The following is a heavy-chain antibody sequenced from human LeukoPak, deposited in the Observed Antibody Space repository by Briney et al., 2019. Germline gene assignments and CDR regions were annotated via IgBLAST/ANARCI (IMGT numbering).Heavy chain of an antibody. J-gene: IGHJ5*02. CDR1: GGSISSVSDVSISIYY. CDR2: IYYSGST. Sequence: SETLSLTCSVSGGSISSVSDVSISIYYWSWIRQHPVKGLEWIGYIYYSGSTYYNPSLKSRVTISVATSKNQFSLKLSSVTAADTAVYYCARAPQGEGFDPWGQGTLVTVSS. D-gene: IGHD3-16*01. CDR3: ARAPQGEGFDP. V-gene: IGHV4-31*03.